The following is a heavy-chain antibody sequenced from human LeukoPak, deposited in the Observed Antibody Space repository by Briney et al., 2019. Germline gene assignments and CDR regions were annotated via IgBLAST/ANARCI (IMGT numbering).Heavy chain of an antibody. CDR2: ISGSGGST. Sequence: GGSLRLSCAASGFTFSTFAMSWVRQAPGKGLEWVSSISGSGGSTYYADSVKGRCTISRDNSKNTLYLQMNSLRAEDTAVYYCARTMIVRAKPFDYWGQGTLVTVSS. J-gene: IGHJ4*02. V-gene: IGHV3-23*01. CDR3: ARTMIVRAKPFDY. CDR1: GFTFSTFA. D-gene: IGHD3-22*01.